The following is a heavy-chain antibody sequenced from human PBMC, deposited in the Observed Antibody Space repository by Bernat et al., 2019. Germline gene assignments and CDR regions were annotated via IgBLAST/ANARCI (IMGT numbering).Heavy chain of an antibody. V-gene: IGHV3-30*18. CDR2: ISYDGSNK. J-gene: IGHJ4*02. Sequence: QVQLVESGGGVVQPGRSLRLSCAASGFTFSSYGIHWVRQAPGKGLEWVAVISYDGSNKYYVDSVKGRFTISRDNSKNTLYLQMNSLRAEDTAVYYCAKDLGITMVRGALDYWGQGTLVTVSS. CDR1: GFTFSSYG. D-gene: IGHD3-10*01. CDR3: AKDLGITMVRGALDY.